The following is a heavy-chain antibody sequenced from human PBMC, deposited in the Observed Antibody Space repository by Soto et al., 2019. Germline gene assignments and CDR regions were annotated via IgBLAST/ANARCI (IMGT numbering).Heavy chain of an antibody. CDR2: INSDGSST. CDR1: GFTFSTYW. V-gene: IGHV3-74*01. J-gene: IGHJ4*02. CDR3: ARDARGGGGYGAYYFDY. D-gene: IGHD4-17*01. Sequence: EVQLVESGGGLVQPGGSLRLSCAASGFTFSTYWMDWVRQGPGKGLVWVSRINSDGSSTSYADSVKGRFTISRDNAKNTVYLQMNTVQSEGTAVNYCARDARGGGGYGAYYFDYWGQGTLVTVSS.